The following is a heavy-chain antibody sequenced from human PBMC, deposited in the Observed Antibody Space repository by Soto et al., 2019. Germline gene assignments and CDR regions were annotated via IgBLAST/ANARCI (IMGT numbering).Heavy chain of an antibody. CDR2: IIPIFGTA. CDR1: GGTFSSYA. Sequence: QVQLVQSGAEVKKPGSSVKVSCKASGGTFSSYAISWVRQAPGQGLEWMGGIIPIFGTANYAQKFQGRVTITADETTRTSYVEVSSLRSEDTAVYYCAIGRDYADSSGYSGYFDLWGRGTLGTVAS. D-gene: IGHD3-22*01. J-gene: IGHJ2*01. V-gene: IGHV1-69*12. CDR3: AIGRDYADSSGYSGYFDL.